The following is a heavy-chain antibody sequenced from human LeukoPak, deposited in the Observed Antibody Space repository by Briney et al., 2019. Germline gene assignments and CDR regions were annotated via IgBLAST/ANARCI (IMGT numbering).Heavy chain of an antibody. CDR3: ATSYGSGSYYTQSYHYYGMDV. J-gene: IGHJ6*04. CDR1: GYTFTSYG. D-gene: IGHD3-10*01. CDR2: ISAYNGNT. Sequence: ASVKVSCKASGYTFTSYGISWVRQAPGQGLEWMGWISAYNGNTNYAQKLQGRVTMTTDTSTSTAYMELRSLRSDDTAVYYCATSYGSGSYYTQSYHYYGMDVWGKGTTVTVSS. V-gene: IGHV1-18*04.